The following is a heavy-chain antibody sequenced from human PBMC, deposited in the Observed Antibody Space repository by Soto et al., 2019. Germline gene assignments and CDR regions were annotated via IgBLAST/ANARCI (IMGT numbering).Heavy chain of an antibody. CDR3: ARVPSPFDYYYAMDV. CDR1: GDSISSGNKY. D-gene: IGHD3-16*01. Sequence: SETLSLTCTVSGDSISSGNKYWSWIRQPPGKGLEWIGYIFSSGTTYYNPSLKSRLTMSLDTSENQFSLKLNSLTDADTAVYYCARVPSPFDYYYAMDVWGQGTTVTV. V-gene: IGHV4-30-4*01. J-gene: IGHJ6*02. CDR2: IFSSGTT.